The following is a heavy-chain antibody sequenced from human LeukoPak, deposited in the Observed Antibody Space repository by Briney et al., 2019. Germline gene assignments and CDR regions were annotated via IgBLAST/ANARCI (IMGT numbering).Heavy chain of an antibody. J-gene: IGHJ6*03. CDR3: ARDHRHSSGYYYSYYYYMDV. V-gene: IGHV1-2*02. D-gene: IGHD3-22*01. CDR2: INPNSGGT. Sequence: GASVKVSCKASGYTFTGYYMHWVRQAPGQGLEWMGWINPNSGGTNYAQKFQGRVTMTWDTPISTAYMELSRLRSDDTAVYYCARDHRHSSGYYYSYYYYMDVWGKGTTVTISS. CDR1: GYTFTGYY.